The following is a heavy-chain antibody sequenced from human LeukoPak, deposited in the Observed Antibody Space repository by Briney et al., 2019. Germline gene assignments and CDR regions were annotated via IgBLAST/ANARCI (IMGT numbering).Heavy chain of an antibody. J-gene: IGHJ5*02. CDR3: ARALGYYDSSDLYFDP. Sequence: PSQTLSLTCAVSGGSISSGGYSWSWIRQPPGKGLEWIGYIYHSGSTYYNPSLKSRVTISVDRSKTQFSLKLSSVTAADTAVYYCARALGYYDSSDLYFDPWGQGTLVTVSS. CDR1: GGSISSGGYS. D-gene: IGHD3-22*01. V-gene: IGHV4-30-2*01. CDR2: IYHSGST.